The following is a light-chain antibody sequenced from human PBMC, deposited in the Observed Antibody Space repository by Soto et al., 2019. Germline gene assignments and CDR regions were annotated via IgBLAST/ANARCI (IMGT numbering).Light chain of an antibody. V-gene: IGLV8-61*01. CDR1: SGSVSTGYY. CDR3: VLYMGRGISV. CDR2: STN. Sequence: QTVVTQEPSISVSPGVTVTLTCGLTSGSVSTGYYPSWYQQTPGQAPRTLIYSTNTRSSGVPDRFSGSIVGNRAALTITGAQADDESDYYCVLYMGRGISVFGGGTKLTVL. J-gene: IGLJ2*01.